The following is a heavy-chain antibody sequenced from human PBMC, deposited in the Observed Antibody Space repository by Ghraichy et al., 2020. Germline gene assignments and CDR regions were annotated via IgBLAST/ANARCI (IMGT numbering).Heavy chain of an antibody. V-gene: IGHV3-11*06. J-gene: IGHJ4*02. CDR3: ARRGAGYYFDY. CDR2: ISDNSIYT. CDR1: VFTFSDYY. Sequence: LSLTCAVSVFTFSDYYLSWIRQAPGKGLEWVSYISDNSIYTNYADSVKGRFTISRDNAKSSLYLQMNSLRAEDTAVYYCARRGAGYYFDYWGQGTLVTVAS. D-gene: IGHD1-26*01.